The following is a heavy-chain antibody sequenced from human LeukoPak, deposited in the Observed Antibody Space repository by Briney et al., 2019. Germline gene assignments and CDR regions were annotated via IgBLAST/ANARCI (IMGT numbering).Heavy chain of an antibody. CDR1: GFTFGDYG. Sequence: PGGSLRLSCAASGFTFGDYGMSWVRQAPGKGLEWVSGINWNGGSTGYADSVKGRFTISRDNAKNSLYLQMNSLRAEDTDFYYCAAQGYCSDGSCSWGQGTLVTVSS. D-gene: IGHD2-15*01. J-gene: IGHJ5*02. CDR3: AAQGYCSDGSCS. V-gene: IGHV3-20*04. CDR2: INWNGGST.